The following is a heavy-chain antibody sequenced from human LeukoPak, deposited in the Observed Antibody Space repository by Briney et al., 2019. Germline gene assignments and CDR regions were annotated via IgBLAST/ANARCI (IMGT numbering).Heavy chain of an antibody. Sequence: ASVKVSCKASGYTFASYDINWVRQATGQGLEWMGWMNPNSGNTGYAQKFQGRVTMTRNTSISTAYMELSSLRSEDTAVYYCARGVGTTLYYYYYYYMDVWGKGTTVTVSS. CDR1: GYTFASYD. CDR2: MNPNSGNT. D-gene: IGHD1-1*01. CDR3: ARGVGTTLYYYYYYYMDV. J-gene: IGHJ6*03. V-gene: IGHV1-8*01.